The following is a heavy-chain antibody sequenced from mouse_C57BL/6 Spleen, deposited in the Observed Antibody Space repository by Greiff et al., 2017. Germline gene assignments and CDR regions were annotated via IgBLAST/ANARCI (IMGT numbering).Heavy chain of an antibody. J-gene: IGHJ4*01. CDR3: AREAVVPYAMDY. CDR2: ILPGSGST. CDR1: GYTFTGYW. Sequence: VKLMEPGAELMKPGASVKLSCKATGYTFTGYWIEWVKQRPGHGLEWIGEILPGSGSTNYNGKFKGKATLTANPSANTAYMQRSSLTTEYSAIYCCAREAVVPYAMDYWGQGTSVTVSS. V-gene: IGHV1-9*01. D-gene: IGHD1-1*01.